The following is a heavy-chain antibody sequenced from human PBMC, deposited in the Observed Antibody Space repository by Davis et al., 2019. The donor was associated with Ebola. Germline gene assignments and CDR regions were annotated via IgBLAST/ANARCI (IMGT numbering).Heavy chain of an antibody. Sequence: GESLKISCKGSGYSFTSYWIGWVRQMPGKGLEWMGIIYPGDSDTSYSPSFQGQVTISADKSISTAYLQWSSLKASDTAMYYCARNLYYYDSSGYYEYYFDYWGQGTLVTVSS. CDR1: GYSFTSYW. CDR2: IYPGDSDT. CDR3: ARNLYYYDSSGYYEYYFDY. V-gene: IGHV5-51*01. J-gene: IGHJ4*02. D-gene: IGHD3-22*01.